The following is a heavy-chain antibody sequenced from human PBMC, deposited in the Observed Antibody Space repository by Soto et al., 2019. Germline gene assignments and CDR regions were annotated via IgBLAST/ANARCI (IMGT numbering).Heavy chain of an antibody. V-gene: IGHV3-23*01. CDR3: AKDHTQLPAHIAVAGS. CDR2: ISGSGVST. J-gene: IGHJ5*02. CDR1: GFTFSSYA. Sequence: GGSLRLSCAASGFTFSSYAMTWVRQAPGKGLEWVSTISGSGVSTYYADSVKGRFTIARDNSDNTVYLQMDSLRAEDTAVYYCAKDHTQLPAHIAVAGSWGQGSLVTVSS. D-gene: IGHD6-19*01.